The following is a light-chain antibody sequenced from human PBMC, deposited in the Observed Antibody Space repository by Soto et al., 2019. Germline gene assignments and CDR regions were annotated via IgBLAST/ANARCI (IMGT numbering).Light chain of an antibody. CDR2: DAS. CDR3: QQYKNLYS. V-gene: IGKV1-5*01. Sequence: DIQMTQSPSTLSASVGDRVTITCRASQTISGWLAWYQQKPGKAPKLLIYDASSLESGVPSRFSGSESGTEFTLTISSLQPEDFATYYCQQYKNLYSFGQGTKVDIK. CDR1: QTISGW. J-gene: IGKJ2*03.